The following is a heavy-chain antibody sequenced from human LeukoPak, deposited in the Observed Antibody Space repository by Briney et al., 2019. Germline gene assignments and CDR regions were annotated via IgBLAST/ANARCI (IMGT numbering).Heavy chain of an antibody. Sequence: KPSETLSLTCTVSGGSISSYYWSWIRQPPGKGLEWIGYIYYSGSTNYNPSPKSRVTISVDTSKNQFSLKLSSVTAADTAVYYCARAYGGYASSYYFDYWGQGTLVTVSS. CDR3: ARAYGGYASSYYFDY. CDR1: GGSISSYY. V-gene: IGHV4-59*01. D-gene: IGHD5-12*01. CDR2: IYYSGST. J-gene: IGHJ4*02.